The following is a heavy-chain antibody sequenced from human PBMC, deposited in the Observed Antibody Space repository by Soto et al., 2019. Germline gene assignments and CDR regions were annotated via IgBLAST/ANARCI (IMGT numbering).Heavy chain of an antibody. Sequence: QVQLVQSEAEVRKPGASVKVSCKASGHTLASYDINWVRQATGQGLEWMGWMTPDSGDTGYAQKFQGRVTMTWDTSITTAYMELSSLRSDDTAVYYCARDPFYGWFDSWGQGTLVTVSS. CDR1: GHTLASYD. V-gene: IGHV1-8*01. D-gene: IGHD3-16*01. CDR2: MTPDSGDT. J-gene: IGHJ5*01. CDR3: ARDPFYGWFDS.